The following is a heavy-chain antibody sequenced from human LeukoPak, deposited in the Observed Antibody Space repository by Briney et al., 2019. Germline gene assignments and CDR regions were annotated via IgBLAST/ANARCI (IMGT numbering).Heavy chain of an antibody. J-gene: IGHJ6*03. CDR2: IYYSGST. Sequence: PSETLSLTCTVSGGSISSYYWSWIRQPPGKGLEWIGYIYYSGSTNYNPSLKSRVTISVDTSKNQFSLKLSSVTAADTAVYYCARDFPAAGTDYYYMDVWGKGTTVTISS. CDR1: GGSISSYY. D-gene: IGHD6-13*01. V-gene: IGHV4-59*01. CDR3: ARDFPAAGTDYYYMDV.